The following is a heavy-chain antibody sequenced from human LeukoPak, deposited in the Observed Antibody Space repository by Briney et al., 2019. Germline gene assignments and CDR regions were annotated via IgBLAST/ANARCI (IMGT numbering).Heavy chain of an antibody. Sequence: SVKVSCKVSGYTLPELSMHWVRQAPDKGLEWMGGFDLEDGETIYAQKFQGRVTMTEDTSTDTAYMELSSLRSEDTAVYYCASRFPMVVAAIARNNWFDPWGQGTLVTVSS. CDR3: ASRFPMVVAAIARNNWFDP. CDR2: FDLEDGET. V-gene: IGHV1-24*01. CDR1: GYTLPELS. J-gene: IGHJ5*02. D-gene: IGHD2-15*01.